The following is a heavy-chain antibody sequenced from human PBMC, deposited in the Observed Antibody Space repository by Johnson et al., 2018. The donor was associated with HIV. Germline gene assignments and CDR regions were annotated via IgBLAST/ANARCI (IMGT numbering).Heavy chain of an antibody. V-gene: IGHV3-20*04. CDR2: INWNGGST. Sequence: VQLVESGGGVVRPGGYLRLSCAASGFTFDDYGMSWVRQTPGKGLEWVAGINWNGGSTGYADSVKGRFTISRDNAKKSLCLQMNTLRAEDTALYYCASEAKHHLGANRVSSFDIWGQGTMVTVSA. J-gene: IGHJ3*02. CDR1: GFTFDDYG. CDR3: ASEAKHHLGANRVSSFDI. D-gene: IGHD1-26*01.